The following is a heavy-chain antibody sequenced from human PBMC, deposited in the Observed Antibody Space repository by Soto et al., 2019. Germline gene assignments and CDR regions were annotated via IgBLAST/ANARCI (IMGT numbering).Heavy chain of an antibody. V-gene: IGHV1-69*02. CDR1: GGTFSSYT. J-gene: IGHJ3*02. CDR2: IIPILGIA. D-gene: IGHD2-2*03. CDR3: VVVGYCSSTSCYRLNPWAFDI. Sequence: SVKVSCKASGGTFSSYTISWVRQAPGQGLEWMGRIIPILGIANYAQKFQGRVTITADKSTSTAYMELSSLRSEDTAVYYCVVVGYCSSTSCYRLNPWAFDIWGQGTMVTVSS.